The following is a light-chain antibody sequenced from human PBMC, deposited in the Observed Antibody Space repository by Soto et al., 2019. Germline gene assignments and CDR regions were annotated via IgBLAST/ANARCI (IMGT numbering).Light chain of an antibody. J-gene: IGKJ1*01. CDR3: QQSYSTPRT. CDR1: QSISSY. Sequence: DIQMTQSPSSLSASVGDRVTITCRASQSISSYLNWYQQKPGKAPKLLIYAASSLQSGVRSRFSGSGSGTDFSLTISSLQPEDFATYYCQQSYSTPRTFGQGTRVEIK. CDR2: AAS. V-gene: IGKV1-39*01.